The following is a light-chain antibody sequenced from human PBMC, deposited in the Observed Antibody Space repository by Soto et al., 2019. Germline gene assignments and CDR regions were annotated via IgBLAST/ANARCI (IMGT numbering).Light chain of an antibody. CDR3: QSYDSSLDVV. CDR2: GNS. Sequence: QLVLTQPPSVSGAPGQRVTISCTGSSSNIGAGYDVHWYQQLPGTAPKLLIYGNSNRPSWVPDRFSGSKSGTSASLAITGLQAEAEAYYYCQSYDSSLDVVFGVGTKLTVL. J-gene: IGLJ2*01. CDR1: SSNIGAGYD. V-gene: IGLV1-40*01.